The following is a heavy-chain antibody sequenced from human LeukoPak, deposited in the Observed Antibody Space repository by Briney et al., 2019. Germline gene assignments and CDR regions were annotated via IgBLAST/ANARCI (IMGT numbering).Heavy chain of an antibody. J-gene: IGHJ4*02. D-gene: IGHD1-7*01. CDR2: INSDGSST. CDR1: GFTFSSYW. V-gene: IGHV3-74*01. CDR3: ARDWGNYRGFDY. Sequence: GGSLRLSCAASGFTFSSYWMHWVRQAPGKGLVWVSRINSDGSSTRYADSVKGRFTISRDNAKNTLYLQMNSLRAEDTAVYYCARDWGNYRGFDYWGQGTLVTVSS.